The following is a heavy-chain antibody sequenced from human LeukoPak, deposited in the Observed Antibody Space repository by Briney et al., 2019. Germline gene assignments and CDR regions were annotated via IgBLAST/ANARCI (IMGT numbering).Heavy chain of an antibody. D-gene: IGHD3-16*01. J-gene: IGHJ5*02. CDR1: GYTFTTYG. V-gene: IGHV1-18*01. CDR3: ARTSHESVLCWSDP. Sequence: GASVKVSCEASGYTFTTYGIGWVRQAPGQGLEWMGWISGYNGNTNYAQKFQGRVTMTTDTSTSTAYMELRSLRSDDTAVYYCARTSHESVLCWSDPWGQGTLVNVSS. CDR2: ISGYNGNT.